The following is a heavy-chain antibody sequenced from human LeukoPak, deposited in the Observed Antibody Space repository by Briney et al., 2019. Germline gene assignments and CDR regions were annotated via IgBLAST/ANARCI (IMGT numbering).Heavy chain of an antibody. CDR2: LIENGATT. CDR1: EFTFSSHA. Sequence: HPGGSLRLSCAASEFTFSSHAMSWVRRAPGKGLEWVSGLIENGATTYYADSVKGRFTISRDNSRNTMYLQMNSLRVEDTAMYYCAKGTKPVMTIPDYWGQGILVTVSS. D-gene: IGHD1/OR15-1a*01. J-gene: IGHJ4*02. V-gene: IGHV3-23*01. CDR3: AKGTKPVMTIPDY.